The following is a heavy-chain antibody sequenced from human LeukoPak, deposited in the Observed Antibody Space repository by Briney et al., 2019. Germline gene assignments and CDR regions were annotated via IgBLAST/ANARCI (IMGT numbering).Heavy chain of an antibody. CDR3: ARDETGEDAFDI. V-gene: IGHV4-4*07. J-gene: IGHJ3*02. Sequence: PSETLSLTCTVSSGSISNYYWSWIRQPAGKGLEWIGRIYSSGSTNMNPSLESRVTMSLDTSKNQFSLKLSSVTAADTAVYYCARDETGEDAFDIWGQGIMVTVSS. CDR1: SGSISNYY. D-gene: IGHD7-27*01. CDR2: IYSSGST.